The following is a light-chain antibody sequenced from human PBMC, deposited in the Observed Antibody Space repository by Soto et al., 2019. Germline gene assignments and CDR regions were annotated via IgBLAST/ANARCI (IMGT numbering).Light chain of an antibody. CDR3: QHYNSYSEA. CDR2: KAS. Sequence: AIQLTQSPSSLSASVGDRVIITCRASQGIHTALAWYQQKPGNAPMLLIYKASTLKSGVPSRFSGSGSGTEFTLTISSLQPDDFATYYCQHYNSYSEAFGQGTKVDIK. V-gene: IGKV1-13*02. CDR1: QGIHTA. J-gene: IGKJ1*01.